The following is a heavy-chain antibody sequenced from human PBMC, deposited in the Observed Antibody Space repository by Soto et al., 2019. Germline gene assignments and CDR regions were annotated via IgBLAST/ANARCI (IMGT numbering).Heavy chain of an antibody. CDR1: GFTFSSYS. CDR3: ALSVPSRAGYYYGMDV. CDR2: ISSSSSTI. J-gene: IGHJ6*02. Sequence: GGSLRLSCAASGFTFSSYSMNWVRQAPGKGLEWVSYISSSSSTIYYADSVKGRFTISRDNAKNSLYLQMNSLRDEDTAVYYCALSVPSRAGYYYGMDVWGQGTTVTVSS. V-gene: IGHV3-48*02.